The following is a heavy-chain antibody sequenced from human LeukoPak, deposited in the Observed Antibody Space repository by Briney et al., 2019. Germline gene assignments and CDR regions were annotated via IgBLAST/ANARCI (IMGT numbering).Heavy chain of an antibody. CDR1: GFTFSSYA. V-gene: IGHV3-30-3*01. D-gene: IGHD3-16*01. CDR2: ISYDGSNK. CDR3: ARRGIGHRYFDY. Sequence: GRSLRLSCAASGFTFSSYAMHWVRQAPGKGLEWVAVISYDGSNKYYADSVKGRFTISRDNSKNTLYLQMNSLRAEDTAVYHCARRGIGHRYFDYWGQGTLVTVSS. J-gene: IGHJ4*02.